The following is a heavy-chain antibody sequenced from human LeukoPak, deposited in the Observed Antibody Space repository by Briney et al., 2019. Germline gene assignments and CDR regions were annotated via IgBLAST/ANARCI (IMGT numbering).Heavy chain of an antibody. J-gene: IGHJ5*02. V-gene: IGHV4-39*07. Sequence: PSETLSLTCTVSGGSISSNTYYWGWIRRPPGKGLEWIGSIYYSGSTYYNPSLKSRVTISVDTSKNQFSLKLSSVTAADTAVYYCARMGEAAAGRNWFDPWGQGTLVTVSS. CDR2: IYYSGST. CDR3: ARMGEAAAGRNWFDP. CDR1: GGSISSNTYY. D-gene: IGHD6-13*01.